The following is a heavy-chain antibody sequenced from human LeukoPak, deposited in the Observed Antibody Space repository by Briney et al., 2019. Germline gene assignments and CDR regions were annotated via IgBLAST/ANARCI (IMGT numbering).Heavy chain of an antibody. CDR3: ARDNRRSWGYFDY. J-gene: IGHJ4*02. CDR2: ISSSSSTI. V-gene: IGHV3-48*02. D-gene: IGHD6-13*01. CDR1: GFTFSSYA. Sequence: GGSLRLSCAASGFTFSSYAMSWVRQAPGKGLEWVSYISSSSSTIYYADSVKGRLTISRDNAKNSLYLQMNSLRDEDTAVYYCARDNRRSWGYFDYWGQGTLVTVSS.